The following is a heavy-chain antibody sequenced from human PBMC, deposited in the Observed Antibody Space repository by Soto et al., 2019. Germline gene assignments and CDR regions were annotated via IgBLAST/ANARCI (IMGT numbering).Heavy chain of an antibody. D-gene: IGHD2-21*01. CDR1: GYTFTGYY. J-gene: IGHJ6*02. Sequence: ASVKVSCKASGYTFTGYYVHWVREAPGQGLEWMGWINPETGGTSYAQKFQGRVTLSRDASINTAYLELSSLRFDDAAVYFCARERFQVISDGMDVWGQGTTVTVSS. CDR3: ARERFQVISDGMDV. V-gene: IGHV1-2*02. CDR2: INPETGGT.